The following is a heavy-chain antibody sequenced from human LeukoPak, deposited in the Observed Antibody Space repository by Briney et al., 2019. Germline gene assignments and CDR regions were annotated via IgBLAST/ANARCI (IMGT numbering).Heavy chain of an antibody. D-gene: IGHD3-3*01. CDR1: GFTFDDYA. Sequence: GRSLRLSCAASGFTFDDYAMHWVRQAPGKGLEWVSAISGTNNSTYYPDSLKGRFTFSRDNSKNTLYLQMNSLRVEDTAIYFCAKLLVWSLHYMDVWGKGTTVTVSS. V-gene: IGHV3-23*01. CDR2: ISGTNNST. J-gene: IGHJ6*03. CDR3: AKLLVWSLHYMDV.